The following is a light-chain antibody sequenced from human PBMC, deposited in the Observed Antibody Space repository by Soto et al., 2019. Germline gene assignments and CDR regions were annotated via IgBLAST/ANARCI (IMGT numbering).Light chain of an antibody. V-gene: IGKV3D-15*01. CDR3: QQYNNWPPWT. Sequence: EIVMTQSPATLSVSPGERATLSCRASQSISSNLAWYQQKPGQAPRLLIYGESTRATGIPARFSGSGSGTECTPTISSLPSEDFAVYYCQQYNNWPPWTFGQGTKVEIK. CDR2: GES. CDR1: QSISSN. J-gene: IGKJ1*01.